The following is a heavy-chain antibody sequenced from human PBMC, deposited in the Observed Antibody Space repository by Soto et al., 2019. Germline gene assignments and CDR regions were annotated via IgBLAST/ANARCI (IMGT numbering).Heavy chain of an antibody. V-gene: IGHV3-48*02. CDR1: GFTFSSYS. D-gene: IGHD3-22*01. CDR3: ARDPDYYDSSGYYPEYFQH. J-gene: IGHJ1*01. CDR2: ISSSSSTI. Sequence: PGGSLRLSCAASGFTFSSYSMNWVRQAPGKGLEWVSYISSSSSTIYYADSVKGRFTISRDNAKNSLYLQMNSLRDEDTAVYYCARDPDYYDSSGYYPEYFQHWGQGILVTVSS.